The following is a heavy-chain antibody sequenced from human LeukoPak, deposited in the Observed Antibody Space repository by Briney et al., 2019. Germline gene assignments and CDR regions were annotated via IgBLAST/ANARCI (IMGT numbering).Heavy chain of an antibody. CDR3: ARQLPSSSSPFDAFDI. J-gene: IGHJ3*02. D-gene: IGHD6-6*01. CDR2: IYPGDSDT. V-gene: IGHV5-51*01. Sequence: GESLKISCKTSGYTFTSYWIAWVRQMPGKGLEWMGIIYPGDSDTRYSPSFQGQVTISADKSISTAYLQWSSLKASDTAMYYCARQLPSSSSPFDAFDIWGQGTMVTVSS. CDR1: GYTFTSYW.